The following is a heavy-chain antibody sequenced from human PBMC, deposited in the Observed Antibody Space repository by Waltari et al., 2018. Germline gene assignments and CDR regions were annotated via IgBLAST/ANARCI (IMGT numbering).Heavy chain of an antibody. V-gene: IGHV3-33*01. D-gene: IGHD3-10*01. CDR1: GFSFSSYG. CDR2: IWYDGSKK. Sequence: QVQVVESGGGVVQPGRSLRLSCVASGFSFSSYGMHWVRQAPGKGLEWVAVIWYDGSKKYYSDSVKGRFTISRDNSKNTLYLQMNSLRAEDTAVYYCARASDYYGSGSGPVDVLGKGTTVTVSS. CDR3: ARASDYYGSGSGPVDV. J-gene: IGHJ6*04.